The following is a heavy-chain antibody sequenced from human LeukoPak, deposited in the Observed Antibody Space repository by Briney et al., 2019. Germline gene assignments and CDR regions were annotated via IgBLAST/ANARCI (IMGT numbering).Heavy chain of an antibody. CDR1: GGTFSSYA. Sequence: GASVKVSCKASGGTFSSYAISWVRQAPGQGLEWMGWISAYNGNTNYAQKLQGRVTMTTDTSTSTAYMELRSLRSDDTAVYYCARVKLDADYDFWSGYSNGDYWGQGTLVTVSS. CDR3: ARVKLDADYDFWSGYSNGDY. V-gene: IGHV1-18*01. J-gene: IGHJ4*02. CDR2: ISAYNGNT. D-gene: IGHD3-3*01.